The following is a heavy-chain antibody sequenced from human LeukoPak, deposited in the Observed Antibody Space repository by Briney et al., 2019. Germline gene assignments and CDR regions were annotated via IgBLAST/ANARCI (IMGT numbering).Heavy chain of an antibody. J-gene: IGHJ4*02. V-gene: IGHV4-61*02. CDR1: GGSIISGSYY. CDR3: AREQFYYTSSGYYYFDY. Sequence: SETLSLTCTVSGGSIISGSYYWTWIRQPAGKGLEWAGRVYTGGSTNYSPSLKSRVTISMDTSNNQFSLKLSSVTAADTAVYYCAREQFYYTSSGYYYFDYWGQGTLVTVSS. D-gene: IGHD3-22*01. CDR2: VYTGGST.